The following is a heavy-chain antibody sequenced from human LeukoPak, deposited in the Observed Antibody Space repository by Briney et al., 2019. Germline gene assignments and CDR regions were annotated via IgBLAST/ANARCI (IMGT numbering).Heavy chain of an antibody. J-gene: IGHJ4*02. V-gene: IGHV4-31*03. Sequence: SETLSLTCTVSGGSISSGGYYWSWIRQHPGKGLEWIGYIYYSGSTYYNPSLKSRVTISVDTSKNQFSLKLSSVTAADTAVYYCARVGVAMAIDYWGQGTLVTVSS. CDR1: GGSISSGGYY. D-gene: IGHD2-15*01. CDR3: ARVGVAMAIDY. CDR2: IYYSGST.